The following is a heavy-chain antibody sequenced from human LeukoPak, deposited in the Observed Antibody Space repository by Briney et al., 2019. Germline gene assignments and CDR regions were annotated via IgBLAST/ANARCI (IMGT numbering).Heavy chain of an antibody. CDR1: GGSISSYY. J-gene: IGHJ6*03. V-gene: IGHV4-4*09. CDR3: ARYALGVGLHYYYYMDV. Sequence: SETLSLTCTVSGGSISSYYWSWIRQPPGKGLEWIGYIYTSGGTNYNPSLKSRVTISVDTSKDQFSLKLSSVTAADTAVYYCARYALGVGLHYYYYMDVWGKGTTVTVSS. D-gene: IGHD1-26*01. CDR2: IYTSGGT.